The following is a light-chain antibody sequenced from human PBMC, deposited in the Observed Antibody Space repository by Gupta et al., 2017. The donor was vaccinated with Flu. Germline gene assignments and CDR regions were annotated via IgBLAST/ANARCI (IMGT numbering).Light chain of an antibody. J-gene: IGLJ2*01. CDR2: LNSDGSH. Sequence: SVKRTCTLSSGNSSYASAWHQQQPEKGPRYLVKLNSDGSHSKGDGIPDRFSGSSSGAERYLTIASLQSEDEADYYCQTWGTGIVFGGGTKLTVL. CDR1: SGNSSYA. V-gene: IGLV4-69*01. CDR3: QTWGTGIV.